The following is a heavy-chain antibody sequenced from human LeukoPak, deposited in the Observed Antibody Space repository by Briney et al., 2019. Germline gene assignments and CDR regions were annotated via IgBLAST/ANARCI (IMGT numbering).Heavy chain of an antibody. Sequence: ASVKVSCKASGYNFISYYMHWVRQAPGQGLEWMGIINPSGGSTSYAQKFQDRVTTTRDTSTSTVYMELSSLKSEDTAVYYCAREDVVLVDAVRYYYYGMDVWAKGPRSPSP. D-gene: IGHD2-8*01. CDR3: AREDVVLVDAVRYYYYGMDV. V-gene: IGHV1-46*01. CDR2: INPSGGST. J-gene: IGHJ6*02. CDR1: GYNFISYY.